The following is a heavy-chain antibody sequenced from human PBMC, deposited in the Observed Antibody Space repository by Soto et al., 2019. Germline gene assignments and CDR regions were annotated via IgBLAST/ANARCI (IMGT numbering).Heavy chain of an antibody. CDR3: ARSQGSSTSLEIYYYYYYGMDV. CDR2: IIPIPGTA. V-gene: IGHV1-69*01. Sequence: QVQLVQSGAEVKKPGSSVKVSCKASGGTFGSYAISWVRQAPGQGLEWMGGIIPIPGTANYAQKFQGRVTLAADEATSTAYMERSSLRSEDTAVYYWARSQGSSTSLEIYYYYYYGMDVWGQGTTVTVSS. D-gene: IGHD2-2*01. CDR1: GGTFGSYA. J-gene: IGHJ6*02.